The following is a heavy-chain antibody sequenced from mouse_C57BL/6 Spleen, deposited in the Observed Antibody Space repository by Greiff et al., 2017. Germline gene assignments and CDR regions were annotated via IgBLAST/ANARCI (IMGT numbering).Heavy chain of an antibody. CDR2: IWSGGST. J-gene: IGHJ3*01. Sequence: QVQLQQSVPGLVQPSQSLSITCTVSGFSLTSYGVHWVRQSPGKGLEWLGVIWSGGSTDYNAAFISRLSISKDNSKSQVFFKMNSLQADDTAIYYWAIPTAQATGFAYWGQGTLVTVSA. D-gene: IGHD3-2*02. V-gene: IGHV2-2*01. CDR3: AIPTAQATGFAY. CDR1: GFSLTSYG.